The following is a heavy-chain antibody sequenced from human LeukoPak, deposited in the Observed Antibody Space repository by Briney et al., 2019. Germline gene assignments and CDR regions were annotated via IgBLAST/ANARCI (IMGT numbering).Heavy chain of an antibody. V-gene: IGHV3-53*01. Sequence: GGSLRLSCAASGFTVSSNYMSWVRQAPGKGLEWVSVIYSGGSTYYADSVKGRFTISRDNSKNTLYLQMNSLRAEDTAVYYCARYDSSGYYSIDYWGQGTLVTVSS. D-gene: IGHD3-22*01. CDR2: IYSGGST. J-gene: IGHJ4*02. CDR3: ARYDSSGYYSIDY. CDR1: GFTVSSNY.